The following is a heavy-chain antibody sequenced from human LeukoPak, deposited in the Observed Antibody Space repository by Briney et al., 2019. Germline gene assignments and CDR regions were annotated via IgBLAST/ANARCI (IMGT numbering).Heavy chain of an antibody. V-gene: IGHV1-69*01. CDR3: ASSSGDYLDWFDP. Sequence: GSSVNVSCKASGGTFSSYAVSWVRQAPGQGLEWMGGIIPIFGTANYAQKFQGRVTITADESTSTAYMELSSLRSEDTAVYYCASSSGDYLDWFDPWGQGTLVTVSS. CDR1: GGTFSSYA. D-gene: IGHD4-17*01. J-gene: IGHJ5*02. CDR2: IIPIFGTA.